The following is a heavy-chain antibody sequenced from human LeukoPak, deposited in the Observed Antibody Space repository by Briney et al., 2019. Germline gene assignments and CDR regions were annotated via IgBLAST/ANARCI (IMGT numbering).Heavy chain of an antibody. CDR1: GYSFTTYW. J-gene: IGHJ6*02. CDR3: ARHQSGMDV. CDR2: ISPGDFDT. V-gene: IGHV5-51*01. Sequence: GESLKISCKASGYSFTTYWVAWVRQMPGKGLEWMGMISPGDFDTRYTPSFKGQVTISVDKSISTAYLQWSSLKASDTAIYYCARHQSGMDVWGQGTTVTVSS.